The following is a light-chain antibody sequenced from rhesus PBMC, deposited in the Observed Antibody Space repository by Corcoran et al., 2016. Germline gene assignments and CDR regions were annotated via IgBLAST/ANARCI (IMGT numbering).Light chain of an antibody. Sequence: EIVMTQSPATLSLSPGETATLSCRASESVGSYLAWSQQKPGEAPKLLVHSAYFRATGIPARFSGSWSRTEVTRTISSLEPEDVGVYHCQQYNDLLPTFGQGTKVEIK. CDR2: SAY. V-gene: IGKV3-40*03. CDR1: ESVGSY. CDR3: QQYNDLLPT. J-gene: IGKJ1*01.